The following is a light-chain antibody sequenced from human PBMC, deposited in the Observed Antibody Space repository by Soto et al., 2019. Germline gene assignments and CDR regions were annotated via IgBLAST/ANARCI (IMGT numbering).Light chain of an antibody. J-gene: IGKJ4*01. V-gene: IGKV3-20*01. CDR3: QQYGSSPLLT. CDR2: GAS. Sequence: EVVLTQSPGTLSLSPGDRATLSCRASQSVSSTYFAWYQQKPGQALRLLIYGASSRATGIPDRFSGSGSGTDFTLTISRLEPEDFAVYYCQQYGSSPLLTFGGGTKVEIK. CDR1: QSVSSTY.